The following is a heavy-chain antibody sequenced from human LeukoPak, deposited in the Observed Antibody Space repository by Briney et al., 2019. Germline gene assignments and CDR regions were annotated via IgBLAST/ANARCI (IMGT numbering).Heavy chain of an antibody. CDR3: ATDSYKQRKPFYYYPGMDV. CDR2: VSYDGNNK. CDR1: GFTFSTYG. D-gene: IGHD3-10*01. V-gene: IGHV3-30*03. Sequence: PGGSLRLSCAASGFTFSTYGMHWVRQSPGKGLEWVAVVSYDGNNKFYADSVKGRFTISRDNPKNTLYLQVSSLRPEDTAVYYCATDSYKQRKPFYYYPGMDVWGQGTTV. J-gene: IGHJ6*02.